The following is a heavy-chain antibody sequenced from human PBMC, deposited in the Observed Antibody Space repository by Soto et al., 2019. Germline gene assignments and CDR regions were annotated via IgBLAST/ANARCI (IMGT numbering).Heavy chain of an antibody. D-gene: IGHD3-9*01. Sequence: GGSLRLSCAASGFTLWNYALSWVRQAPGKGLEWVSAIGGRGSSTYYIDSVKGRFTISRDDSKKTAYLQMNSLESEDTAVYYCSRDDSDWFFNWGRGTLVTVSS. CDR2: IGGRGSST. V-gene: IGHV3-23*01. J-gene: IGHJ4*02. CDR3: SRDDSDWFFN. CDR1: GFTLWNYA.